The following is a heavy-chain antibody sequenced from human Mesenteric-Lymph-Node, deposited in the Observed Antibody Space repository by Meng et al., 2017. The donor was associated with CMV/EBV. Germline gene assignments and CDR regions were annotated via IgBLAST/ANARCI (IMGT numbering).Heavy chain of an antibody. J-gene: IGHJ4*02. CDR1: GGSVSGYY. CDR3: ARQPCSSTSCPIDY. CDR2: INHSGST. Sequence: CAVYGGSVSGYYWSWIRQPPGKGLEWIGEINHSGSTNYNPSLKSRVTISVDTSKNQFSLKLSSVTAADTAVYYCARQPCSSTSCPIDYWGQGTLVTVSS. D-gene: IGHD2-2*01. V-gene: IGHV4-34*01.